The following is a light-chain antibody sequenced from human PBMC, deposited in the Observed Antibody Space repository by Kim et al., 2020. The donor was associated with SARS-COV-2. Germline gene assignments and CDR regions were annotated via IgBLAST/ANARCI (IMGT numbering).Light chain of an antibody. V-gene: IGKV1D-16*01. CDR2: AAS. J-gene: IGKJ5*01. CDR3: QKDNSYPFIT. CDR1: QGICLC. Sequence: SVGDRVTIPCRASQGICLCLAWYQQKPEKAPKSLIYAASSLQNGVPSRFSGSESGTDFTLTISSLQPEDFATYYCQKDNSYPFITFGQGTRLEIK.